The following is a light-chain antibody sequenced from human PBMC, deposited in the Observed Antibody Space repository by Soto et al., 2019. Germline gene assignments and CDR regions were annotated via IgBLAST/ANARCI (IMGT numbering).Light chain of an antibody. J-gene: IGKJ5*01. V-gene: IGKV1-9*01. CDR2: GAS. CDR3: QQRYSTPLT. Sequence: TQLTQSPSSLSASVGDSLTITCRASKAIGSSFAWYQQKPGKXSEXXIYGASTLQNGVPSRFRGSGSGTDLTLTISRLKPEDVETDECQQRYSTPLTFGQGTRREN. CDR1: KAIGSS.